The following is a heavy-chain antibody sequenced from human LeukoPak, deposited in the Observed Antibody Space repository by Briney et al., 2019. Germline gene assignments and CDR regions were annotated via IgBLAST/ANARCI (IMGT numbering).Heavy chain of an antibody. D-gene: IGHD3-22*01. CDR3: AKALPYYYDSSGWYYFDY. CDR1: GFTFSSYA. CDR2: ISGSGGST. V-gene: IGHV3-23*01. Sequence: GVSLRLSCAASGFTFSSYAMSWVRQAPGKGLEWVSAISGSGGSTYYADSVKGRFTISRDNSKNTLYLQMNSLRAEHTAVYYCAKALPYYYDSSGWYYFDYWGQGTLVTVSS. J-gene: IGHJ4*02.